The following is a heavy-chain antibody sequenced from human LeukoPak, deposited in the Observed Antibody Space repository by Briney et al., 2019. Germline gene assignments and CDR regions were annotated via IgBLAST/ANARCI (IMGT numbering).Heavy chain of an antibody. CDR3: AKALRYCSSTSCPLYFDY. V-gene: IGHV3-23*01. Sequence: GGSLRLSCAASGFTFSSYAMSWVRQAPGKGLEWVSAISGSGGSTYYADSVKGRFTISRDNSKNTLYLQMNSLSAEDTAVYYCAKALRYCSSTSCPLYFDYWGQGTLVTVSS. CDR1: GFTFSSYA. CDR2: ISGSGGST. J-gene: IGHJ4*02. D-gene: IGHD2-2*01.